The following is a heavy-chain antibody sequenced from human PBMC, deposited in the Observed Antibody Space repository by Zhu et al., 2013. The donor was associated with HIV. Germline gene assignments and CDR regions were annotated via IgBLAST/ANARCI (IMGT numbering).Heavy chain of an antibody. CDR2: INPSGGST. D-gene: IGHD4-17*01. V-gene: IGHV1-46*01. CDR1: GDSFSNFA. Sequence: QVLLVQSGTEVKRPGSSVKVSCEASGDSFSNFAVSWVRQAPGQGLEWMGIINPSGGSTSYAQKFQGRVTMTRDTSTSTVYMELSSLRSEDTALYYCATEGANDYGDPLGGVGWLDTWGQGNPYYRLL. J-gene: IGHJ5*02. CDR3: ATEGANDYGDPLGGVGWLDT.